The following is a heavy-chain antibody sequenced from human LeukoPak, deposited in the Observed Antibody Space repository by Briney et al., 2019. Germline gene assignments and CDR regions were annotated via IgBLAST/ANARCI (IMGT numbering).Heavy chain of an antibody. CDR2: INWNGGST. D-gene: IGHD6-13*01. CDR3: ARVGGIAAAGRIGY. Sequence: GSLRLSCAASGFTFDDYGMSWVRQAPGKGLEWVSGINWNGGSTGYADSVKGRFTISSDNAKKSLYLQMNSLRAEDTALYYCARVGGIAAAGRIGYWGQGTLVTVSS. V-gene: IGHV3-20*04. CDR1: GFTFDDYG. J-gene: IGHJ4*02.